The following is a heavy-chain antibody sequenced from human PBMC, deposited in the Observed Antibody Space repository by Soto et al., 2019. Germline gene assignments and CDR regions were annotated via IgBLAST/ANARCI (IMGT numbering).Heavy chain of an antibody. J-gene: IGHJ4*02. CDR1: GFAFSTYG. V-gene: IGHV3-30*18. CDR2: ITSDVNDK. Sequence: HPGGSLRLSCAASGFAFSTYGLHWVRQAPGKELEWVAIITSDVNDKYYADSVKGRFTISRDNSKNTLFLQMNSLRAEDTAVYYCAKGGSFDIWGQGTLVTVSS. D-gene: IGHD3-16*01. CDR3: AKGGSFDI.